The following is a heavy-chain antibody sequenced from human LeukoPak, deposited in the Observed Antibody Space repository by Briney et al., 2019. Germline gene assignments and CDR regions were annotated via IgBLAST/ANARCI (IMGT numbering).Heavy chain of an antibody. Sequence: GGSLRLSCAASGFTFSSYSMNWVRQAPGKGLEWVSSISSGRSYIYYADSVKGRLTISRDNAKNSLYLQMNSLRAEDTAVYYCARGGATFDYWGQGTLVTVCS. V-gene: IGHV3-21*01. D-gene: IGHD1-26*01. CDR1: GFTFSSYS. CDR3: ARGGATFDY. CDR2: ISSGRSYI. J-gene: IGHJ4*02.